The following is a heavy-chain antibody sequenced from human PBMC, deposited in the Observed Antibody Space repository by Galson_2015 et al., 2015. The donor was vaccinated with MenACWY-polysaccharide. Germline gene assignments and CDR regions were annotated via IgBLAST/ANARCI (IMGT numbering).Heavy chain of an antibody. CDR1: GFTFGDYT. CDR2: IRSKSYGGTP. V-gene: IGHV3-49*03. Sequence: SLRLSCAASGFTFGDYTMNWFRQAPGKGLEWVGFIRSKSYGGTPEYAASVKGRFTISRDDSKSIAYLQMNSLKTEDTAVYYCTRKSTVPTSIIFDYWGQGTLVTVFS. CDR3: TRKSTVPTSIIFDY. D-gene: IGHD4-17*01. J-gene: IGHJ4*02.